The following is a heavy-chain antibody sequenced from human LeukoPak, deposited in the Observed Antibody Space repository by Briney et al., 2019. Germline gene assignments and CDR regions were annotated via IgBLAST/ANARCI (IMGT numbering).Heavy chain of an antibody. V-gene: IGHV3-11*01. CDR1: GFTFSDYY. CDR2: ISSSGSTI. J-gene: IGHJ6*02. Sequence: GGSLRLSCAASGFTFSDYYMSWIRQAPGKGLEWVSYISSSGSTIYYADSVKGRFTISRDNAKDSLYLQMNSLRAEDTAVYYCARSYYNYSMDVWGQGTTVTVSS. CDR3: ARSYYNYSMDV.